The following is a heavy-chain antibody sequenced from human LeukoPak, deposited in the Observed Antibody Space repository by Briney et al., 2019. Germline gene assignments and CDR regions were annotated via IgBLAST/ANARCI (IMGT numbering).Heavy chain of an antibody. CDR1: GGSFSGYY. CDR3: AFSVPAAIYEDYYYGMDV. J-gene: IGHJ6*02. CDR2: INHSGSA. Sequence: PSETLSLTCAVYGGSFSGYYWSWIRQPPGKGLEWIGEINHSGSANYNPSLKSRVTISVDTSKNQFSLKLSSVTAADTAVYYCAFSVPAAIYEDYYYGMDVWGQGTTVTVSS. D-gene: IGHD2-2*01. V-gene: IGHV4-34*01.